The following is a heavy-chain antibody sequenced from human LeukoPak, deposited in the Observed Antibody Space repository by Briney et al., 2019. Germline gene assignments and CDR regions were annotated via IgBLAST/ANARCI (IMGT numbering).Heavy chain of an antibody. CDR3: TRRVSATRWFDP. J-gene: IGHJ5*02. CDR1: GFNLIIHW. D-gene: IGHD2-15*01. V-gene: IGHV3-74*01. Sequence: GGALRLSCAASGFNLIIHWMHWVRHAPGKGLVWVSRINSDGCTINYVDSVKGRFTISRDNAENTLYLKMNSLRVEDTAVYYCTRRVSATRWFDPCGQGTLGTVSS. CDR2: INSDGCTI.